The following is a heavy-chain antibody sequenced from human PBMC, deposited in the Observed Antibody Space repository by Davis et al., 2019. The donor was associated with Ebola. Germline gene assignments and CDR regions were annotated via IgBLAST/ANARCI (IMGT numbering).Heavy chain of an antibody. J-gene: IGHJ4*02. CDR1: GFTFSSYA. V-gene: IGHV3-21*01. CDR3: ARTVAGAIIYFDY. D-gene: IGHD6-19*01. CDR2: ISSDSDYI. Sequence: GESLKISCAASGFTFSSYAMSWVRQAPGKGLEWVSSISSDSDYIYYADSAKGRFTISRDNAKNSLYLQMNSLRAEDTAVYYCARTVAGAIIYFDYWGQGTLVTVSS.